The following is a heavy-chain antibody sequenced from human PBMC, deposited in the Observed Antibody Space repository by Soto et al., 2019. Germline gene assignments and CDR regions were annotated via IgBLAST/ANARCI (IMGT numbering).Heavy chain of an antibody. Sequence: QVQLQESGPGLVKSSQTLSLTCSVSGGSISSGGYYWSWIRQHPEKGLEWIGYIYYSGSTNYNPSLKSRVIISVDTSSNRFSLDLRSVTAADTAIYYCARHSASWQWFDYWGQGTLVTVSS. V-gene: IGHV4-31*03. D-gene: IGHD1-26*01. CDR2: IYYSGST. CDR3: ARHSASWQWFDY. CDR1: GGSISSGGYY. J-gene: IGHJ5*01.